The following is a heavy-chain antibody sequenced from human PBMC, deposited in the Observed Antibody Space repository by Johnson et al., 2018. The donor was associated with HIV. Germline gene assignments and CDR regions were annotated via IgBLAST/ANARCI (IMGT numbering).Heavy chain of an antibody. CDR1: GFTFGTYW. CDR3: ARKGDAFDI. V-gene: IGHV3-7*03. CDR2: IKLDGSDK. Sequence: VQLVESGGGLVQPGESLRLSCVVSGFTFGTYWMTWVRQAPGNVLEWVATIKLDGSDKYYLDSVKGRFTISRDNGRNSLYLQMNSLRAEDTAVYYCARKGDAFDIWGQGTMVTVSS. J-gene: IGHJ3*02.